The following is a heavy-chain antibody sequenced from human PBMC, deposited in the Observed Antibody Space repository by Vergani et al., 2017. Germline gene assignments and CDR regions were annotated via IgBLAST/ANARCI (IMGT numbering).Heavy chain of an antibody. V-gene: IGHV3-43*02. J-gene: IGHJ3*02. CDR2: ISWDGGST. CDR3: AKSDYYDSSGFLGAFDI. Sequence: EVLLVESGGGLVQPGGSLRLSCAASSFSVSSHYMTWVRQAPGKGLEWVSLISWDGGSTYYADSVKGRFTISRDNSKNSLYLQMNSLRTEDTALYYCAKSDYYDSSGFLGAFDIWGQGTMVTVSS. CDR1: SFSVSSHY. D-gene: IGHD3-22*01.